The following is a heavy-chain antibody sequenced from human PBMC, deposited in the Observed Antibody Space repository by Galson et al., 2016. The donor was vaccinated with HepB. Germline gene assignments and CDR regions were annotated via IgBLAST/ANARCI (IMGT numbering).Heavy chain of an antibody. Sequence: SVKVSCKASGGTFSSYTISWVRQAPGQGLEWMGGVIPTFTTGHSAQKFQGRVTITADESTSTAYMELSSLTSEDTAVYYWAKARGYGSGSSYFDYWGQGTLVTVSS. J-gene: IGHJ4*02. D-gene: IGHD3-10*01. V-gene: IGHV1-69*13. CDR2: VIPTFTTG. CDR3: AKARGYGSGSSYFDY. CDR1: GGTFSSYT.